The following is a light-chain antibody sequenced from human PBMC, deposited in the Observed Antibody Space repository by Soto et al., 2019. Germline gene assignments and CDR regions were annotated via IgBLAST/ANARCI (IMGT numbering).Light chain of an antibody. V-gene: IGKV2-28*01. J-gene: IGKJ1*01. CDR2: LGS. CDR3: MQTLQSWT. Sequence: DIVMTQSPLSLPVTPGEPASISCRSSQSLLHSNGYNFLDWYLQKPGQSLQLLIYLGSNRASGVTDRFSGSGSGTDFTLKISRVEAEDVGVYYCMQTLQSWTFGQGTKVEIK. CDR1: QSLLHSNGYNF.